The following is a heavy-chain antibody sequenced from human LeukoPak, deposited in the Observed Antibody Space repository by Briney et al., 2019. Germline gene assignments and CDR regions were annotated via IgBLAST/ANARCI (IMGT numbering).Heavy chain of an antibody. CDR2: LIGSSGST. CDR1: GFMSTNYA. CDR3: AKGAYDYIEIGYFDS. J-gene: IGHJ4*02. Sequence: GGSLRLSCAASGFMSTNYAMNWVRQAPGKGLEWVSVLIGSSGSTDYADSVKGRFTISRDNSKNTVFLQMNSLRAEDTAIYYCAKGAYDYIEIGYFDSWGQGTLVTVSS. V-gene: IGHV3-23*01. D-gene: IGHD5-12*01.